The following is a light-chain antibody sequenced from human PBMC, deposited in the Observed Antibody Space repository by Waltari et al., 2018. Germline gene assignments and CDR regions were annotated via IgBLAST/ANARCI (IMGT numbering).Light chain of an antibody. Sequence: QSLLTQPPSVSGPPGQTVTISCSGSTSNIGSHSVNWYHHVPGTAPQLLIFSERQRHSGVPDRFSASKSGATASLVSSGRQSEDEGDYYCAAWDDALTGPLFGGGTKLTVL. V-gene: IGLV1-44*01. J-gene: IGLJ3*02. CDR1: TSNIGSHS. CDR3: AAWDDALTGPL. CDR2: SER.